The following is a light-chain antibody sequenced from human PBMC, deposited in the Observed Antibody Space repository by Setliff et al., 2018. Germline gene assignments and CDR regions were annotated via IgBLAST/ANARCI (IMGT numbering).Light chain of an antibody. V-gene: IGLV2-14*03. J-gene: IGLJ3*02. CDR1: SSDIGAYDY. Sequence: QSALTQPASVSGSPGQSITISCTGTSSDIGAYDYVSWYQYHPGKAPKFIIYDVSQRPSGVSNRFSGSKSGNTATLTISGLQAEDEADYYCTSFTATSTPVVVGGGTKVTVL. CDR2: DVS. CDR3: TSFTATSTPVV.